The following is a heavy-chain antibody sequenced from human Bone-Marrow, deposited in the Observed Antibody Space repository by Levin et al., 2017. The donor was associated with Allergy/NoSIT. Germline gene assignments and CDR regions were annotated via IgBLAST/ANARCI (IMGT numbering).Heavy chain of an antibody. V-gene: IGHV3-30*04. J-gene: IGHJ3*02. D-gene: IGHD5-24*01. CDR3: ARSEGYRDASDI. CDR2: ISYDGTNQ. CDR1: GFTFGDYA. Sequence: GGSLRLSCIASGFTFGDYAMHWVRQAPGKGLEWVAVISYDGTNQFYTDAVQGRFNIARDNSKDTVYMELNSLTIEDTAVYYCARSEGYRDASDIWGQGTLVTVSS.